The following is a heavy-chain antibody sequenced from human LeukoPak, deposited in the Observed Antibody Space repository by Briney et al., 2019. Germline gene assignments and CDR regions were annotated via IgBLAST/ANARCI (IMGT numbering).Heavy chain of an antibody. CDR3: ARGPSPLRFLEWTHFDY. D-gene: IGHD3-3*01. CDR1: GGSISSYY. CDR2: INHSGST. J-gene: IGHJ4*02. Sequence: SETLSLTCTVSGGSISSYYWSWIRQPPGKGLEWIGEINHSGSTNYNPSLKSRVTISVDTSKNQFSLKLSSVTAADTAVYYCARGPSPLRFLEWTHFDYWGQGTLVTLSS. V-gene: IGHV4-34*01.